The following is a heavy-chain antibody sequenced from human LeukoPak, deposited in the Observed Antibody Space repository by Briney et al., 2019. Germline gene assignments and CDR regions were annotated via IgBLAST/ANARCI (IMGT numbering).Heavy chain of an antibody. D-gene: IGHD2-15*01. CDR3: AKDGYCSVGSCYSRGGYYFDY. CDR1: GLTVSSNY. CDR2: IYSGGST. V-gene: IGHV3-53*01. J-gene: IGHJ4*02. Sequence: PGGSLRLSCAASGLTVSSNYMSWVRQAPGKGLEWVSVIYSGGSTYYADSVKGRFTISRDNSKNTLYLQMNSLRAEDTAVYYCAKDGYCSVGSCYSRGGYYFDYWGQGTLVTVSS.